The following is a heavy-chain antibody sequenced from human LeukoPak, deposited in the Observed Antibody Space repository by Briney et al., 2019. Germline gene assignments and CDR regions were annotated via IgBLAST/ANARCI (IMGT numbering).Heavy chain of an antibody. D-gene: IGHD3-22*01. CDR3: ARHDSSGYSFDY. J-gene: IGHJ4*02. V-gene: IGHV3-53*01. Sequence: AVSLRRSCAAYGFTGGSNYMNWLGQAPGKGLKWVSVIHSGGSTYYADSVKGRFTISRDNSKNTLYLQMNSLRAEDTAVYYCARHDSSGYSFDYWGQGTLVTVSS. CDR2: IHSGGST. CDR1: GFTGGSNY.